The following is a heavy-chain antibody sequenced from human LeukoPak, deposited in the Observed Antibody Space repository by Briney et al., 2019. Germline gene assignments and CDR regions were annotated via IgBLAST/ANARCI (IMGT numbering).Heavy chain of an antibody. J-gene: IGHJ4*02. CDR2: INPNSGNT. V-gene: IGHV1-8*02. Sequence: ASVKVSCKASGYIFSDYDINWVRQATGQGLEWMAWINPNSGNTGIARKFQGRVTMTRDMSTSTVYMELSSLRSEDTAVYYCARDLGQLADYWGQGTLVTVSS. CDR3: ARDLGQLADY. D-gene: IGHD6-6*01. CDR1: GYIFSDYD.